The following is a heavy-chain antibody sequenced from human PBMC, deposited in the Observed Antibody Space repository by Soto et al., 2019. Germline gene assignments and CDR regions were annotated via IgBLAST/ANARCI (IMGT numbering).Heavy chain of an antibody. Sequence: QVHLVQSGAEVKKPGASVKVSCKGSGYIFTTYGITWVRQAPGQGLEWMGWISAHNGNTNYAQKLQGRVTVTRHTSTSTAYMELRNLRSDDTAVYYCARGRYGEYWGQGALVTVSS. CDR2: ISAHNGNT. CDR1: GYIFTTYG. J-gene: IGHJ4*02. D-gene: IGHD3-10*01. CDR3: ARGRYGEY. V-gene: IGHV1-18*01.